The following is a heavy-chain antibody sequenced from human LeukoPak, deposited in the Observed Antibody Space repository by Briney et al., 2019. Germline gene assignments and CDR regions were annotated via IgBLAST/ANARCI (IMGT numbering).Heavy chain of an antibody. Sequence: PSETLSLTCADYGGSFTVYNWSTSRQPPGKGREWSGEIKHSVITNYNPPPKRRATIPSHTSKNQSSLNLSSATAADTAVYNCTGLRFPPIVVVPRGYYGMDVWGQGTTVTVSS. V-gene: IGHV4-34*01. CDR1: GGSFTVYN. CDR3: TGLRFPPIVVVPRGYYGMDV. CDR2: IKHSVIT. D-gene: IGHD3-22*01. J-gene: IGHJ6*02.